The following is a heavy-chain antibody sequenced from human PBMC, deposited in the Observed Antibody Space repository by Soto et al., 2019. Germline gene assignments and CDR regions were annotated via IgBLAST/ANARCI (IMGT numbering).Heavy chain of an antibody. V-gene: IGHV3-33*01. Sequence: PVRSLTPSYAASGFTFSSYGMNWVRQAPGKGLEWVAVIWYDGSNKYYADSVKGRFTISRDNSKNTPYLQMNSLRAEHPAVYYCVRRHSSGLSPKYLYYHLGSYVWG. CDR1: GFTFSSYG. J-gene: IGHJ6*04. CDR2: IWYDGSNK. D-gene: IGHD3-22*01. CDR3: VRRHSSGLSPKYLYYHLGSYV.